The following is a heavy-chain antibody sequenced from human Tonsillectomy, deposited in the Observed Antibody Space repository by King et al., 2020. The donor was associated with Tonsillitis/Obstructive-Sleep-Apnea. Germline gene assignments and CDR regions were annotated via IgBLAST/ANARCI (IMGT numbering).Heavy chain of an antibody. V-gene: IGHV1-18*01. D-gene: IGHD2-2*01. CDR2: ISAYKGNP. CDR3: ARMFQLLSWFDP. J-gene: IGHJ5*02. CDR1: GYTFTSYG. Sequence: QLVQSGAEVKKPGASVKVSCKASGYTFTSYGISWVRQAPGQGLEWRGWISAYKGNPTYAQKLQGRVTMTTDTSTSTAYMELRSLRSDDTAVYYCARMFQLLSWFDPWGQGTLVTVSS.